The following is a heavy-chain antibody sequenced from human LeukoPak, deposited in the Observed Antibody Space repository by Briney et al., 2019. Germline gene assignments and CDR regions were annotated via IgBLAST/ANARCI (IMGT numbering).Heavy chain of an antibody. D-gene: IGHD2-2*01. CDR3: AREGGYCSSTSCYGVYDSSGYYYGY. Sequence: SVKVSCKASGGTFSSYTISWVRQAPGQGLEWMGRIIPILGIANYAQKFQGRVTITADKSTSTAYMELSSLRSEDTAVYYCAREGGYCSSTSCYGVYDSSGYYYGYWGQGTLVTVSS. CDR1: GGTFSSYT. J-gene: IGHJ4*02. V-gene: IGHV1-69*04. CDR2: IIPILGIA.